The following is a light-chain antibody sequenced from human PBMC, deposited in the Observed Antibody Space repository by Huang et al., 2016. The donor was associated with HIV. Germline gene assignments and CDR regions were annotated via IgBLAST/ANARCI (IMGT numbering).Light chain of an antibody. J-gene: IGKJ1*01. CDR1: QSVGSN. CDR2: AAS. V-gene: IGKV3-15*01. Sequence: EIVMTQSPATLSVSPGERATLSCRASQSVGSNLAWYQQRRGQAPRLLSYAASTRATGIPARFSGSGSGTEFTLTVSSLQSEDFAVYYCQQHNSWPRTFGQGTRV. CDR3: QQHNSWPRT.